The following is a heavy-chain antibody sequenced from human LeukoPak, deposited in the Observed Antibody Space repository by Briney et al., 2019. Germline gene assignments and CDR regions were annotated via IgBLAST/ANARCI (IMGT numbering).Heavy chain of an antibody. D-gene: IGHD4-17*01. CDR2: ISWDSGII. CDR1: GFIFDDYA. CDR3: VKDQTTVSLSGWFDP. Sequence: GGSLRLSCAASGFIFDDYAMHWVRQAPGKGLEWVSGISWDSGIIGYADSVKGRFTIGRGNAKNSLYLQMDSLRPEDTALYYCVKDQTTVSLSGWFDPWGQGTLVTVSS. J-gene: IGHJ5*02. V-gene: IGHV3-9*01.